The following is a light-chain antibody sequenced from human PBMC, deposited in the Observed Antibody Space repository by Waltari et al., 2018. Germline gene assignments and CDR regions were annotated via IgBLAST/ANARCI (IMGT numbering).Light chain of an antibody. CDR3: QQYSDWIA. J-gene: IGKJ4*01. V-gene: IGKV3-15*01. Sequence: EIVITQSPASLSVSPGERATLSCTARQTVTNDLDWYQQKPSQAPKRLIFGASTRATGVPARFSGSGSGTEFTLTIGSVQSEDFAVYYCQQYSDWIAFGGGTK. CDR1: QTVTND. CDR2: GAS.